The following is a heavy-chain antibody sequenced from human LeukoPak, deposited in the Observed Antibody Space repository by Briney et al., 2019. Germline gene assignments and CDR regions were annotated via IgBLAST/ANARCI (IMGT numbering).Heavy chain of an antibody. CDR1: GFTFSDYY. V-gene: IGHV3-11*06. CDR2: ISSSSSYT. J-gene: IGHJ4*02. Sequence: PGGSLRLSCAASGFTFSDYYMSWIRQAPGKGLEWVSYISSSSSYTNYADSVKGRFTISRDNSENTLYLQMSSLRVEDTAVYYCARDSGGHPFDYWGQGTLVTVSS. D-gene: IGHD3-10*01. CDR3: ARDSGGHPFDY.